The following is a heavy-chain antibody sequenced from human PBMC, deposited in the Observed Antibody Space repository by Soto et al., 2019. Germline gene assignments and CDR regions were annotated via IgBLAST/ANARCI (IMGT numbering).Heavy chain of an antibody. CDR3: TPLLLGVSSKNSLRDY. Sequence: EVQMVGSGGGLVKPGVSLRLSCAVSGLIFSNYSMTWARQAPGKGLEWVSSISSSSSHTYYADSVRGRFTISRDNAKNSLFLQMTSLRPEDTAIYYCTPLLLGVSSKNSLRDYWGQGTLVTVSS. CDR1: GLIFSNYS. V-gene: IGHV3-21*01. D-gene: IGHD3-10*01. CDR2: ISSSSSHT. J-gene: IGHJ4*02.